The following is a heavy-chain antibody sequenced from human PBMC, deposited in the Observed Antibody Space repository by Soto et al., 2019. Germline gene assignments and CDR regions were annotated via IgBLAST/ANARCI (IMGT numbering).Heavy chain of an antibody. V-gene: IGHV3-23*01. D-gene: IGHD3-22*01. J-gene: IGHJ4*02. CDR3: AKERGARTITMIVVAGFVPDY. Sequence: GGSLRLACAASGFTFSSYAMSWVRQAPGKGLEWVSAISGSGGSTYYADSVKGRFTISRDNFKNTLYLQMNSLRAEDTAVYYCAKERGARTITMIVVAGFVPDYWGQGTLVTVSS. CDR2: ISGSGGST. CDR1: GFTFSSYA.